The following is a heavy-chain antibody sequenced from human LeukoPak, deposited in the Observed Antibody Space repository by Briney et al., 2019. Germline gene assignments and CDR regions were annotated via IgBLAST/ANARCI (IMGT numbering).Heavy chain of an antibody. CDR3: ARGGGLDV. V-gene: IGHV3-23*01. J-gene: IGHJ6*02. Sequence: PGGSLRLSCAASGFTFSSYAMSWVRQPPGKGLEWVSGISGSAGSTHYADSVKGRFTISRDNSKNTLYLQMSNLRAEDTAVYFCARGGGLDVWGQGATVTVSS. D-gene: IGHD3-16*01. CDR1: GFTFSSYA. CDR2: ISGSAGST.